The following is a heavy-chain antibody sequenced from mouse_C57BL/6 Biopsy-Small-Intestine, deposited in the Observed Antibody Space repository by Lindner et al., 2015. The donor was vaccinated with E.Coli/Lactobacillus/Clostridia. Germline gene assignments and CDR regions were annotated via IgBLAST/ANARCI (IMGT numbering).Heavy chain of an antibody. CDR1: GYAFSSSW. J-gene: IGHJ2*01. CDR2: INPGSGGT. CDR3: ARGDYGSSYGY. D-gene: IGHD1-1*01. V-gene: IGHV1-82*01. Sequence: VQLQESGPELVKPGASVKISCKASGYAFSSSWMNWVKQRPGQGLEWIGVINPGSGGTNYNEKFKGKATLTADKSSSTAYMQLSSLTSEDSAVYFCARGDYGSSYGYWGQGTTLTVSS.